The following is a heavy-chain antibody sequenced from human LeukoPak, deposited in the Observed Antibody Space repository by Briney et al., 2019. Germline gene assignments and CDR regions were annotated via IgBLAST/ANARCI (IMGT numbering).Heavy chain of an antibody. V-gene: IGHV4-59*01. Sequence: SETLSLTCTVSGGSISSYYWSWIRQPPGKGLEWIGYIYYSGSTNYNPSLKSRVTISVDTSKNQFSLKLSSVTAADTAVYYCARGGSDIVVVPATFDPWGQGTLVTVSS. CDR1: GGSISSYY. CDR3: ARGGSDIVVVPATFDP. J-gene: IGHJ5*02. D-gene: IGHD2-2*01. CDR2: IYYSGST.